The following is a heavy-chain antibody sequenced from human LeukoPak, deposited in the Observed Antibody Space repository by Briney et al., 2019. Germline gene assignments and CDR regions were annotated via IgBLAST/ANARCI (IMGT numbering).Heavy chain of an antibody. CDR3: ARSYDSSGTHPPYNWFDP. CDR2: ISSNGGST. Sequence: PGGSLRLSCAASGFTFSSYAMHWVRQAPGKGLEYVSAISSNGGSTYYANSVKGRFTISRDNSKNTLYLQMGSLRAEDMAVYYCARSYDSSGTHPPYNWFDPWGQGTLVTVSS. CDR1: GFTFSSYA. J-gene: IGHJ5*02. D-gene: IGHD3-22*01. V-gene: IGHV3-64*01.